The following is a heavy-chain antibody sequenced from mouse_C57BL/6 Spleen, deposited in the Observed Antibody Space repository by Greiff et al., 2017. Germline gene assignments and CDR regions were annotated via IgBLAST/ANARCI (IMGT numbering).Heavy chain of an antibody. CDR2: ISPRSGNT. CDR3: ARTLTLYAMDY. CDR1: GYTFTSYG. V-gene: IGHV1-81*01. D-gene: IGHD4-1*01. Sequence: QVQLKQSGAELARPGASVKLSCKASGYTFTSYGISWVKQRTGQGLEWIGEISPRSGNTYYNEKFKGKATLTADKSSSTAYMELRSLTSEDSAVYFCARTLTLYAMDYWGQGTSVTVSS. J-gene: IGHJ4*01.